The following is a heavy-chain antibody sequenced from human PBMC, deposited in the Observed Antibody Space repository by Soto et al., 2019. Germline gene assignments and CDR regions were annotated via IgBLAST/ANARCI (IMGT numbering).Heavy chain of an antibody. V-gene: IGHV4-30-4*01. CDR2: IYYSGST. Sequence: QVQLQESGPGLVKPSQTLSLTCTVSGGSISSGDYYWSWIRQPPGKGLEWIGYIYYSGSTYYNPSLKSRVTISVDTSKNQFSLKLSSVTAADTAVYYSARVGCSGGSCYWFDPWGQGTLVTVSS. CDR3: ARVGCSGGSCYWFDP. J-gene: IGHJ5*02. D-gene: IGHD2-15*01. CDR1: GGSISSGDYY.